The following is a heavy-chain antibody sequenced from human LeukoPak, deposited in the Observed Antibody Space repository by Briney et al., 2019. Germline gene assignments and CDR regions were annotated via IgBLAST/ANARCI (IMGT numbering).Heavy chain of an antibody. CDR1: GLTLRLFS. Sequence: GGSLRLSCAASGLTLRLFSMNWVRQAPGKGLEWVSGINWSDGSTAYADSVKGRFTISRDNAKNSLYLQMNSLRAEDTALYSCARVAYSAYDYPTLLPPFDYWGQGTLVTVSS. CDR3: ARVAYSAYDYPTLLPPFDY. J-gene: IGHJ4*02. D-gene: IGHD5-12*01. CDR2: INWSDGST. V-gene: IGHV3-20*04.